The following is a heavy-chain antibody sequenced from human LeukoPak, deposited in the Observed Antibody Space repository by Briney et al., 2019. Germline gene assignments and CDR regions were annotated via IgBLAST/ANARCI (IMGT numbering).Heavy chain of an antibody. CDR3: ARQGPLTTAVTTRTNPFDY. Sequence: PSETLSLTCTVSGDSISSYYWSWIRQPPGKGLEWIGYIYYSGRTNYNRSLKSRVTISVDTSKNQFSLKLDSVTAADTAVYYCARQGPLTTAVTTRTNPFDYWGQGTLVTVSS. CDR1: GDSISSYY. CDR2: IYYSGRT. D-gene: IGHD4-11*01. V-gene: IGHV4-59*08. J-gene: IGHJ4*02.